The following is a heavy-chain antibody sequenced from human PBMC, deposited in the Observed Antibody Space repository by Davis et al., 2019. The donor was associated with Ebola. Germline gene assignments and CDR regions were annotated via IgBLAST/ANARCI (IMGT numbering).Heavy chain of an antibody. CDR3: TRSDSLKYNYYGMDV. Sequence: GESLKISCAAFGFTFSTYGMHWVRQAPGKGLEYVSGISRNGDSTHYAKSVKGRFTISRDNSKNTLYLQMGSLRAEDMAVYYCTRSDSLKYNYYGMDVWGQGTTVTVSS. V-gene: IGHV3-64*01. CDR1: GFTFSTYG. J-gene: IGHJ6*02. CDR2: ISRNGDST. D-gene: IGHD2-21*01.